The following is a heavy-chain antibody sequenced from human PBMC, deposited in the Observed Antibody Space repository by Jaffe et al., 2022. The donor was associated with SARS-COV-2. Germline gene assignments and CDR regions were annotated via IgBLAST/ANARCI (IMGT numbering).Heavy chain of an antibody. CDR3: ARDIY. Sequence: EVQLVESGGGLAQLGESLRLSCAASGFNFVSTWMSWVRQAPGKGLEWVANINQDGSERAYVDSVKGRFTISRDNAKNSLYLQMNSLRAEDTAVYYCARDIYWGQGTLVPVSS. CDR1: GFNFVSTW. J-gene: IGHJ4*02. CDR2: INQDGSER. V-gene: IGHV3-7*03.